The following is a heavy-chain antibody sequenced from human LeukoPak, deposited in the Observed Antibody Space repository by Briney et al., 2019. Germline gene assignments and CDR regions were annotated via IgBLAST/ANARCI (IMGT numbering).Heavy chain of an antibody. D-gene: IGHD6-13*01. CDR1: GFTFSNAW. J-gene: IGHJ4*02. CDR2: INQDGSEK. CDR3: ARPDQPGTVDY. Sequence: QPGGSLRLSCAASGFTFSNAWMSWVRQAPGKGLEWVANINQDGSEKYYVDSVKGRFTISRDNAKNSLYLQMNSLRVDDTAFYYCARPDQPGTVDYWGQGTLVTVSS. V-gene: IGHV3-7*01.